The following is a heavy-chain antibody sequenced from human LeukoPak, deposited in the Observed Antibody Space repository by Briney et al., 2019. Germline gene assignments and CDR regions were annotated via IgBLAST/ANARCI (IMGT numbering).Heavy chain of an antibody. J-gene: IGHJ4*02. CDR1: GFTFSSYN. CDR3: ARGGGYCVKGVCYFDY. D-gene: IGHD2-15*01. Sequence: ESLTLSCAASGFTFSSYNMNWVRQAPGKGLEWVSSISILNEYKYYADSVKGRFAISRDNTKNSLHLQRYSLRVEETGTYFCARGGGYCVKGVCYFDYWGRG. CDR2: ISILNEYK. V-gene: IGHV3-21*01.